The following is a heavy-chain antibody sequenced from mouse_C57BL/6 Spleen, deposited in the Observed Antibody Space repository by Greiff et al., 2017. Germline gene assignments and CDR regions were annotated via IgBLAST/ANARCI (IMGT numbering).Heavy chain of an antibody. CDR3: ATIYYGNLYYFDY. Sequence: QVQLQQPGAELVKPGASVKLSCKASGYTFTSYWMHWVKQRPGQGLEWIGMIHPNSGSTNYNEKFKSKATLTVDKSSSPAYMQLSSLTSEDSAVYYCATIYYGNLYYFDYWGQGTTLTVSS. J-gene: IGHJ2*01. CDR2: IHPNSGST. D-gene: IGHD2-1*01. CDR1: GYTFTSYW. V-gene: IGHV1-64*01.